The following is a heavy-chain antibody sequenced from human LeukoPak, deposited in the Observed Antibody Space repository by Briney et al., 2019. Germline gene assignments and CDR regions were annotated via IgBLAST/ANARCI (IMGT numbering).Heavy chain of an antibody. CDR3: AKEMPGVAVTGILDH. Sequence: SGGSLRLSCAASGFTFDNYAMSWVRQAPGKGLEWVSAISGSGFSTYYADSVKGRFTVSRDNSKNTLYLQMNSLRAEDTAVYYCAKEMPGVAVTGILDHWGQRTLVTVSS. V-gene: IGHV3-23*01. J-gene: IGHJ4*02. CDR2: ISGSGFST. CDR1: GFTFDNYA. D-gene: IGHD6-19*01.